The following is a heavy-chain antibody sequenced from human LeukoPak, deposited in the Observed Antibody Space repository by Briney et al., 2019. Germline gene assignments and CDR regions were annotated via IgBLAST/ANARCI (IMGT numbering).Heavy chain of an antibody. V-gene: IGHV3-11*01. CDR3: ARPPREWERYFEF. CDR2: ITNSGDIT. Sequence: HGVALRLSCAASGYSFSDYYMNWIHQAPRKGLQCLPYITNSGDITYYADSVKGRFTVTRDNAKNSLFLQMNNLRADDTAVYYCARPPREWERYFEFWGQGVLVTVSS. J-gene: IGHJ4*02. D-gene: IGHD1-26*01. CDR1: GYSFSDYY.